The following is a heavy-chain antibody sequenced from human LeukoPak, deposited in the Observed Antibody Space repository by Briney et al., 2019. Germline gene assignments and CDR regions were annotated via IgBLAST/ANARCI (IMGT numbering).Heavy chain of an antibody. V-gene: IGHV4-39*01. CDR3: ASKAATYYYDSSGQPHFDY. CDR2: IYYSGST. J-gene: IGHJ4*02. D-gene: IGHD3-22*01. CDR1: GGSISSSGYY. Sequence: PSETLSLTCTVSGGSISSSGYYWGWIRQPPGKGLEWIGSIYYSGSTYYNPSLKSRVTISVDTSKNQFSLKLSSVTAADTAVYYCASKAATYYYDSSGQPHFDYWGQGTLVTVSS.